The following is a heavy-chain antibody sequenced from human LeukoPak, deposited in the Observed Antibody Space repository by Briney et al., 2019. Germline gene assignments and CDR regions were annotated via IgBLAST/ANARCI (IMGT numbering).Heavy chain of an antibody. CDR3: AREVILQWLVLGSFDY. Sequence: PSETLSLTCTVSGYSISSGYYWGWIRQPPGKGLEWIGTIYHSGTTYHNPSLKSRVTISADTSKNQFSLKLSSVTAADTAVYYCAREVILQWLVLGSFDYWGQGTLVTVSS. J-gene: IGHJ4*02. CDR1: GYSISSGYY. CDR2: IYHSGTT. D-gene: IGHD6-19*01. V-gene: IGHV4-38-2*02.